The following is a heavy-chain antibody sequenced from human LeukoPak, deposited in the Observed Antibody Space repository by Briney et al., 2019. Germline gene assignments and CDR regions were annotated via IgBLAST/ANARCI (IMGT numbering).Heavy chain of an antibody. CDR3: ARTGRADYSNYEEYFQH. CDR2: ISSSGSTI. Sequence: GGSLRLSCAASGFTFSDYYMSWIRQAPGKGLEWVSYISSSGSTIYYADSVKGRFTISRDNAKNPLYLQMNSLRAEDTAVYYCARTGRADYSNYEEYFQHWGQGTLVTVSS. J-gene: IGHJ1*01. V-gene: IGHV3-11*01. CDR1: GFTFSDYY. D-gene: IGHD4-4*01.